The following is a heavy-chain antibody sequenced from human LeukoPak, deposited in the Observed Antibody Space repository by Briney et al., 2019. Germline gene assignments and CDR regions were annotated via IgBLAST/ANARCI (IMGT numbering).Heavy chain of an antibody. V-gene: IGHV3-23*01. CDR1: GFTFSSYA. Sequence: GGSLRLSCAASGFTFSSYAMSWVRQAPGKGLEWVSAISGSGGSTYYADSVKGRFTISRDNSKNTLYLQMNSLSAEDTAVYYCAKGPLGYCSSTSCYKGDWYFDLWGRGTLVTVSS. CDR3: AKGPLGYCSSTSCYKGDWYFDL. J-gene: IGHJ2*01. D-gene: IGHD2-2*02. CDR2: ISGSGGST.